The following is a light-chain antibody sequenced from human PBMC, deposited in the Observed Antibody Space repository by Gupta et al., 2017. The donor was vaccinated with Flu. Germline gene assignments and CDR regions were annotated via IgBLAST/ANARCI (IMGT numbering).Light chain of an antibody. CDR2: EVS. J-gene: IGLJ2*01. CDR3: SSYTSSSTVVV. CDR1: SSDVGGYNY. V-gene: IGLV2-14*01. Sequence: QSALTQPASLSVSPGQSLTISCTGTSSDVGGYNYVSWYQQHPGKAPKLMIYEVSNRPSGVSNRFSGSKSGNTASLTISGLQDEDEADYYCSSYTSSSTVVVFGGGTKLTVL.